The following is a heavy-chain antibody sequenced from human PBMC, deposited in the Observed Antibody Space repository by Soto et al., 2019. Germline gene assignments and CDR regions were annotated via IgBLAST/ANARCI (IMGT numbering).Heavy chain of an antibody. V-gene: IGHV3-30-3*01. CDR1: GFSFSSYA. CDR3: ARAMYSSDYFVKWFEP. J-gene: IGHJ5*02. D-gene: IGHD6-19*01. Sequence: QVRLVESGGGVVQPGRSLRLSCTASGFSFSSYAMYWFRQPPGKGLEWVAVISHDGINKHYADSVKGRVTVSRDNSNHSLDLHLNSLRGEDTAMYYCARAMYSSDYFVKWFEPWGQGTLVTVSS. CDR2: ISHDGINK.